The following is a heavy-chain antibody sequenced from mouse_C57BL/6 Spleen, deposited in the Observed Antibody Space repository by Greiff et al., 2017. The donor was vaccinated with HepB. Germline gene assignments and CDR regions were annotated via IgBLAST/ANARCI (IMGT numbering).Heavy chain of an antibody. CDR2: IYPRSGNT. J-gene: IGHJ2*01. CDR1: GYTFTSYG. V-gene: IGHV1-81*01. D-gene: IGHD3-3*01. CDR3: ARQSRDTGGFDY. Sequence: VQLQQSGAELARPGASVKLSCKASGYTFTSYGISWVKQRTGPGLEWIGEIYPRSGNTYYNEKFKGKATLTADKSSSTAYMALRSLTSEDSAIYFCARQSRDTGGFDYWGQGTTLTVSS.